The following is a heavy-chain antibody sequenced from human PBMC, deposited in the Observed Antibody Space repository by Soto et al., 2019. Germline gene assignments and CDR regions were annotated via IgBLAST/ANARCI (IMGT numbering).Heavy chain of an antibody. CDR1: GYTFTSYG. D-gene: IGHD3-3*01. Sequence: ASVKVSCKASGYTFTSYGISWVRQAPGQGLEWMGWISAYNGNTNYAQKLQGRVTMTTDTSTSTAYMELRSLRSDDTAVYYCARGSDRITIFGVVIRDAFDIWGQGTMVTVSS. J-gene: IGHJ3*02. CDR2: ISAYNGNT. CDR3: ARGSDRITIFGVVIRDAFDI. V-gene: IGHV1-18*01.